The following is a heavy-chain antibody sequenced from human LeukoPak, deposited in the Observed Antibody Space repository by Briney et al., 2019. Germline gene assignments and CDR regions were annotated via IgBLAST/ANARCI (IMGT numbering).Heavy chain of an antibody. CDR2: IWYDGSNK. CDR1: GFTFSSYG. D-gene: IGHD2-21*02. V-gene: IGHV3-33*01. CDR3: ARDPCGGDCYSDY. J-gene: IGHJ4*02. Sequence: GGSLRLSCAASGFTFSSYGMHWVRQAPGKGPEWVAVIWYDGSNKYYADSVKGRFTISRDNSKNTLYLQMNSLRAEDTAVYYCARDPCGGDCYSDYWGQGTLVTVSS.